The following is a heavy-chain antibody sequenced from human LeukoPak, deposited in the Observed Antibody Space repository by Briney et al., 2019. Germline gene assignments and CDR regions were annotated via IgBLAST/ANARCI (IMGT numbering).Heavy chain of an antibody. CDR2: INTKSKTM. V-gene: IGHV3-48*01. CDR3: VRDRDWAFDY. J-gene: IGHJ4*02. CDR1: GFTYSTYT. D-gene: IGHD3-9*01. Sequence: PGGSLRLSCAASGFTYSTYTMNWLRQAPGKGLEWISYINTKSKTMYYADSVNGRFTISRDNGKNSLYLQMNSLRAEDTALYYCVRDRDWAFDYWGQGTLVTVSS.